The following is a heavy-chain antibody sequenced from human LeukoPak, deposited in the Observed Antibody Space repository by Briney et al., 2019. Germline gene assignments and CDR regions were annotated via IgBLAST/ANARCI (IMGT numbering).Heavy chain of an antibody. CDR3: ARTKPESPFDY. D-gene: IGHD2-8*01. J-gene: IGHJ4*02. CDR1: DGSISSYY. CDR2: IYYSGST. V-gene: IGHV4-59*01. Sequence: SETLSLTCTVSDGSISSYYWSWSRQPPGKGLEWIGYIYYSGSTNYNPSLKSRVTISVDTSKNQFSLKLSSVTAADTAVYYCARTKPESPFDYWGQGTLVTVSS.